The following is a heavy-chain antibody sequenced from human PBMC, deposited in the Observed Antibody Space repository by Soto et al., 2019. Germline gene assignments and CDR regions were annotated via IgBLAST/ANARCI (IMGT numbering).Heavy chain of an antibody. D-gene: IGHD1-26*01. CDR2: FYYTGIT. J-gene: IGHJ6*02. V-gene: IGHV4-59*12. Sequence: SETLSLTCTVSGGSISNYYWSWIRQPPGKGLEWIGYFYYTGITNYNPSLKSRVTISVDTSKNQFSLKLSSVTAADTAVYYCARGGMGAGVPYYYGMDVWGQGTTVTVSS. CDR3: ARGGMGAGVPYYYGMDV. CDR1: GGSISNYY.